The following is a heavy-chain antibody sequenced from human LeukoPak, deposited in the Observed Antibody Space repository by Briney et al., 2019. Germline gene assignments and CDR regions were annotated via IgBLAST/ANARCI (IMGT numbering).Heavy chain of an antibody. D-gene: IGHD2-15*01. Sequence: GASVKVSCKASGYTFTGYYMHWVRQAPGQGLEWMGWINPNSGGTNYAQKFQGRVTMTRDTSISTAYMELSRLRSDDTAVYYCARSLVSGPYYFDYWGRGTLVTVSS. CDR1: GYTFTGYY. CDR2: INPNSGGT. V-gene: IGHV1-2*02. J-gene: IGHJ4*02. CDR3: ARSLVSGPYYFDY.